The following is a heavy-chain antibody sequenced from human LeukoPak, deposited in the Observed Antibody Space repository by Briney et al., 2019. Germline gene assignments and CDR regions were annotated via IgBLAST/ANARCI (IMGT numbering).Heavy chain of an antibody. CDR3: ARPSSPWELLKETTDY. CDR2: ISYDGSNK. V-gene: IGHV3-30-3*01. J-gene: IGHJ4*02. CDR1: GFTFSSYA. Sequence: GGSLRLSCAASGFTFSSYAMHWVRQAPGKGLEWVAVISYDGSNKYYADSVKGRFTISRDNSKNMLYLQMNSLRAEDTAVYYCARPSSPWELLKETTDYWGQGTLVTVSS. D-gene: IGHD1-26*01.